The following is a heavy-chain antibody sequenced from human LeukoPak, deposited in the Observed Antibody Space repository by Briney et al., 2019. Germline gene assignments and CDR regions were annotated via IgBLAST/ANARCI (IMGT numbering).Heavy chain of an antibody. D-gene: IGHD2-2*01. V-gene: IGHV4-38-2*01. CDR3: ARLPYCSSTTCYSPYYFDY. CDR1: GFSISSGHY. Sequence: SETLSLTCGVSGFSISSGHYWGWIRQPPGEGLEWIGSIHHSGSTYYNPSLKSRVTISVDTSKNQFSLNLRSVTAADTAVYYCARLPYCSSTTCYSPYYFDYWGQGTLVTVSS. CDR2: IHHSGST. J-gene: IGHJ4*02.